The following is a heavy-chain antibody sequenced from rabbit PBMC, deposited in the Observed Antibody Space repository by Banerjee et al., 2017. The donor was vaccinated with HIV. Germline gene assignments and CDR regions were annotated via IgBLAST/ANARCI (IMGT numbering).Heavy chain of an antibody. CDR2: IYAGSSGMT. D-gene: IGHD4-1*01. CDR3: ARDLAGVIGWNFNL. Sequence: QEQLEESGGGLVKPEGSLTLTCTASRFSFNSRYYMCWVRQAPGKGLELIACIYAGSSGMTYYASWAKGRFTISKTSSTTVTLQMTSLTAADTATYFCARDLAGVIGWNFNLWGPGTLVTVS. CDR1: RFSFNSRYY. V-gene: IGHV1S45*01. J-gene: IGHJ4*01.